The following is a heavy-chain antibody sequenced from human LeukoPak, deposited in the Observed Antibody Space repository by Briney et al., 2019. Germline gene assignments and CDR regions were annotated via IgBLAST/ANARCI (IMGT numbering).Heavy chain of an antibody. CDR2: IIPIFGTA. CDR3: ARRYYDSSGYYDEYYFDY. V-gene: IGHV1-69*13. Sequence: SVKVSCTSSGATFSSYAISWVRQSPGQGLEWMGGIIPIFGTANYAQKFQGRVTITADESTSTAYMELSSLRSEDTAVYYCARRYYDSSGYYDEYYFDYWGQGTLFTVSS. CDR1: GATFSSYA. D-gene: IGHD3-22*01. J-gene: IGHJ4*02.